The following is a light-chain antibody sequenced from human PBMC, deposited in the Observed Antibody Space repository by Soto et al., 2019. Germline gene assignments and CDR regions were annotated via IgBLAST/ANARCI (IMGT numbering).Light chain of an antibody. CDR2: AVT. CDR1: SSDVGGYNY. J-gene: IGLJ1*01. V-gene: IGLV2-14*01. CDR3: SSYTSSSTL. Sequence: QSALTQPASVSGSPGQSITISCTGTSSDVGGYNYVSWYQQHPGKAPKLMIYAVTDRPSGVSSRFSGSKSGNTASLTISGLQAEEEPDYYCSSYTSSSTLFGTGTKVTVL.